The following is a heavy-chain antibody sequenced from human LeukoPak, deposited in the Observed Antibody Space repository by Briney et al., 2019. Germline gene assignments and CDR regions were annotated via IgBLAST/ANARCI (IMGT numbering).Heavy chain of an antibody. Sequence: GGSLRLSCAASGFTVTTYSMSWVRQAPGKGLECVSYITPSGSTVYYADSVKGRLTISRDNAKNSLYLQMNSLRAEDTAVYYCARGRLDYWGQGTLVTVSS. CDR1: GFTVTTYS. V-gene: IGHV3-48*01. CDR3: ARGRLDY. CDR2: ITPSGSTV. J-gene: IGHJ4*02.